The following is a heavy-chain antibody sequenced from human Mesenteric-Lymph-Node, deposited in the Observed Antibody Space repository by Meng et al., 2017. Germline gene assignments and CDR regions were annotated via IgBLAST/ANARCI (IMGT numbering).Heavy chain of an antibody. CDR1: GFTFSSYA. D-gene: IGHD5-18*01. CDR3: AKELLVDTARYFDY. Sequence: GGSLRLSCAASGFTFSSYAMSWVRQAPGKGLEWVSAISASGGSTYYADSVKGRFTISRDNSKNTLYLQMNSLRAEDTALYYCAKELLVDTARYFDYWGQGTLVTVSS. CDR2: ISASGGST. V-gene: IGHV3-23*01. J-gene: IGHJ4*02.